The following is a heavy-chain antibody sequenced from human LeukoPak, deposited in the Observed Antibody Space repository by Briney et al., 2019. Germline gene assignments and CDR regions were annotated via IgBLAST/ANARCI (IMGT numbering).Heavy chain of an antibody. J-gene: IGHJ4*02. CDR3: TLYNY. V-gene: IGHV1-3*03. CDR1: GYSLTNHD. D-gene: IGHD2-2*02. CDR2: INPDNGNT. Sequence: ASVKVSCKASGYSLTNHDIHWVRQAPGQRLEWMGCINPDNGNTKYSQEFQGRVTITRDTSATTAYMELSSLRSEDMAVYYCTLYNYWGQGTLVTVSS.